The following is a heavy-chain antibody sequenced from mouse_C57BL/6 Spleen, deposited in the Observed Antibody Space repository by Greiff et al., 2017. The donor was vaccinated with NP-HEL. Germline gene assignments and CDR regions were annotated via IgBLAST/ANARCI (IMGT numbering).Heavy chain of an antibody. V-gene: IGHV5-16*01. Sequence: EVKLMESEGGLVQPGSSMKLSCTASGFTFSDYYMAWVRQVPEKGLEWVANINYDGSSTYYLDSLKSRFIISRDNAKNILYLQMSSLKSEDTATYYCARGLGLFDYWGQGTTLTVSS. CDR3: ARGLGLFDY. CDR1: GFTFSDYY. D-gene: IGHD4-1*01. J-gene: IGHJ2*01. CDR2: INYDGSST.